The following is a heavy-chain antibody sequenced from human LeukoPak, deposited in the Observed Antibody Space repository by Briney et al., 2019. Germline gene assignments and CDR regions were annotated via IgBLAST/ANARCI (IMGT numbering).Heavy chain of an antibody. Sequence: GGSLRLSCAASGFTFSSYSMNWVRQAPGKGLEWVSYISSSSSTIYYADSVKGRFTISRDNAKNSLYLQMNSLRAEDTAVYYCARDAFYSSGSYARNYFDYWGQGTLVTVPS. V-gene: IGHV3-48*01. D-gene: IGHD6-19*01. CDR1: GFTFSSYS. CDR2: ISSSSSTI. J-gene: IGHJ4*02. CDR3: ARDAFYSSGSYARNYFDY.